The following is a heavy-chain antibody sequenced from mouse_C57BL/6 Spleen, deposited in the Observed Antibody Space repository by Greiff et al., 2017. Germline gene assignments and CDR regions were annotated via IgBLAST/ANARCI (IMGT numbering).Heavy chain of an antibody. CDR3: ASRGTGTGYFGY. Sequence: VKLVESGAELVRPGTSVKMSCKASGYTFTNYWIGWAKQRPGHGLEWIGDIYPGGGYTNYHEKFKGKATLTADKSSSTAYMQFSSLTSEDSAIYYSASRGTGTGYFGYWGHGTTLTVSS. J-gene: IGHJ2*01. CDR1: GYTFTNYW. V-gene: IGHV1-63*01. CDR2: IYPGGGYT. D-gene: IGHD2-14*01.